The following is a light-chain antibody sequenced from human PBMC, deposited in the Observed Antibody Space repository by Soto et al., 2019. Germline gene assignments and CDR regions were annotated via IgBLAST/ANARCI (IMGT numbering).Light chain of an antibody. J-gene: IGKJ2*01. V-gene: IGKV1-39*01. CDR1: QTITYY. Sequence: DIPMTQSPSSLSASVGDTVTITCRASQTITYYLNWYHQKPGKAPKLLVYAASSLQTGVPSRFSGSGSGTDFTLAISSLQPEDFGTYYCQQSYVTPYTCGQGTKLEI. CDR3: QQSYVTPYT. CDR2: AAS.